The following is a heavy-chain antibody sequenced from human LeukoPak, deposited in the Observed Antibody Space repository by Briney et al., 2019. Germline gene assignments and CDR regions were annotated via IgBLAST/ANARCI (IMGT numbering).Heavy chain of an antibody. CDR3: ARDSTYYYDSGSSGPHYFDN. CDR2: ISSGGTYE. Sequence: TGKSLRLSCAASGFTFSNYAMRWVRQAPGKGLEWVSLISSGGTYEYYADSVKGRFTISRDNSKNTLYLQLNSLRAEDTAVYYCARDSTYYYDSGSSGPHYFDNWGQRTLVTVSS. CDR1: GFTFSNYA. D-gene: IGHD3-10*01. V-gene: IGHV3-30*01. J-gene: IGHJ4*02.